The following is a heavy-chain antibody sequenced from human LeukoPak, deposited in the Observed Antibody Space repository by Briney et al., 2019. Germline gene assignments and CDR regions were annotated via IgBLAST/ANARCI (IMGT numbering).Heavy chain of an antibody. V-gene: IGHV3-7*01. J-gene: IGHJ4*02. CDR2: IKQDGSEK. Sequence: GGSLRLSCAASGFIFRNYGMNWVRQAPGKGLEWVANIKQDGSEKHYVDSVKGRFTISRDNAKNSLYLQMNSLRAEDTAVYYCARKNGLDYWGQGTLVTVSS. CDR3: ARKNGLDY. CDR1: GFIFRNYG.